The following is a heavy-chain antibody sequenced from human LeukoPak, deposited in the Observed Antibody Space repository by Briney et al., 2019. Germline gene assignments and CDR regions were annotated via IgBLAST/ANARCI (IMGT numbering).Heavy chain of an antibody. V-gene: IGHV3-23*01. Sequence: GGSLRLSCAASGFTFNSYAMSWVRQAAGKGLEWVSAISGSGGSTYYADSVKGRFTISRDNVKNSLYLQMNSLRAEDTAVYYCARGEKNVVTYTNWCDPWGQGTLVPVSS. J-gene: IGHJ5*02. D-gene: IGHD2-15*01. CDR2: ISGSGGST. CDR1: GFTFNSYA. CDR3: ARGEKNVVTYTNWCDP.